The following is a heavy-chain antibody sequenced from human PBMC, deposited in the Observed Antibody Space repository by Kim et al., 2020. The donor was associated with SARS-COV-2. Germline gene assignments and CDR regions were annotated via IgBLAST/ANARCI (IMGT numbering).Heavy chain of an antibody. CDR3: ARVVISRFYSVNSYFSYMDV. J-gene: IGHJ6*03. CDR2: INHRGSA. CDR1: GGSFSGYY. Sequence: SETLSLTCAVYGGSFSGYYWSWIRQPPGKGLVWIGEINHRGSATYNPSLKTRVTISVDTSKSQISLNLSSVTAADTAVYYCARVVISRFYSVNSYFSYMDVWGKGATVTVSS. V-gene: IGHV4-34*01. D-gene: IGHD2-15*01.